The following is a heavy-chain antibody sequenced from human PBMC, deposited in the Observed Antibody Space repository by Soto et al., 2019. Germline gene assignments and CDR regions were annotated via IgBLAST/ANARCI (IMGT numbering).Heavy chain of an antibody. Sequence: GASVKVSCKASGGTFSSYAISWVRQAPGQGLEWMGGIIPIFGTANYAQKFQGRVTITADKSTSTAYMELSSLRSEDTAVYYCARGPVTGTNADYWGQGTLVTVSS. CDR3: ARGPVTGTNADY. CDR2: IIPIFGTA. J-gene: IGHJ4*02. CDR1: GGTFSSYA. V-gene: IGHV1-69*06. D-gene: IGHD1-20*01.